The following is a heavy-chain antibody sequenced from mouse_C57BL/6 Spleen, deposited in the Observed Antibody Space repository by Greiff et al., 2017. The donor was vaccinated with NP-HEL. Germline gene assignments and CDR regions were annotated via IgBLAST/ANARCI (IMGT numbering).Heavy chain of an antibody. V-gene: IGHV5-15*01. D-gene: IGHD2-4*01. CDR3: ARHDYDRYFDV. Sequence: EVQGVESGGGLVQPGGSLKLSCAASGFTFSDYGMAWVRQAPRKGPEWVAFIRNLAYSIYYADTVTGRFTFSRENAKNTLYLEMSSLRSDDTAMYYCARHDYDRYFDVWGTGTTVTVSS. CDR1: GFTFSDYG. CDR2: IRNLAYSI. J-gene: IGHJ1*03.